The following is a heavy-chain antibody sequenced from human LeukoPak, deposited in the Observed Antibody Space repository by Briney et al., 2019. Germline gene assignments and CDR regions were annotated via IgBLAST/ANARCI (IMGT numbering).Heavy chain of an antibody. Sequence: SETLSLTCTVSGGSISSYYWSWIRQPPGKGLEWIGYIYYSGSTNYNPSLKSRVTISVDTSKNQFSLKLSSVTAADTAVYYCARFAYCGGHCWYYFDYWGQGTLVTVSS. J-gene: IGHJ4*02. CDR3: ARFAYCGGHCWYYFDY. CDR1: GGSISSYY. V-gene: IGHV4-59*01. CDR2: IYYSGST. D-gene: IGHD2-21*02.